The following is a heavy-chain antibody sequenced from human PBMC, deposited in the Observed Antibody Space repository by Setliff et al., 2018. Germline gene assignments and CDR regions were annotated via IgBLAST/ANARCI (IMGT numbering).Heavy chain of an antibody. CDR1: GFTFSSYN. D-gene: IGHD3-16*01. V-gene: IGHV3-48*01. Sequence: GGSLRLSCAASGFTFSSYNMNWVRQAPGKGLEWVSYISSSGSTIYYADSVKGRFTISRDNAKNSLYLQMNSLRADDTAIYYCAGDPPGPHLVYTYWGQGALVTVSS. CDR2: ISSSGSTI. J-gene: IGHJ4*02. CDR3: AGDPPGPHLVYTY.